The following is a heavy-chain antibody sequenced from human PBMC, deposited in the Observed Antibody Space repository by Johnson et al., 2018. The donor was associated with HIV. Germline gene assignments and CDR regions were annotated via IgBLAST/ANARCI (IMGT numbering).Heavy chain of an antibody. CDR2: IKRKTDGGTT. CDR3: TTNPVAFDI. D-gene: IGHD1-14*01. CDR1: GFTFDDYD. Sequence: VQVVESGGGVVRPGESLRLSCAASGFTFDDYDMSWVRQAPGQGLEWVGRIKRKTDGGTTDYAAPVKGRFTISRDDSKTTLFLQMNSLKTEDTAVYYCTTNPVAFDIWGQGTMVTVSS. J-gene: IGHJ3*02. V-gene: IGHV3-15*01.